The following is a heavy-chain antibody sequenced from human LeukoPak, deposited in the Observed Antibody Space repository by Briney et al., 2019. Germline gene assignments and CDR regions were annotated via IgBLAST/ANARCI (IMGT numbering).Heavy chain of an antibody. Sequence: GGSLRLSCAASGFTFSRHAMHWVRQAPGKGLEWVAVISYDGSNKDYADSVKGRFTVSRDNSKNTLYLQFSSLRAEDTAAFYCARSAGDPHAFDVWGQGTMVIVSS. D-gene: IGHD2-21*01. CDR2: ISYDGSNK. V-gene: IGHV3-30-3*01. CDR1: GFTFSRHA. J-gene: IGHJ3*01. CDR3: ARSAGDPHAFDV.